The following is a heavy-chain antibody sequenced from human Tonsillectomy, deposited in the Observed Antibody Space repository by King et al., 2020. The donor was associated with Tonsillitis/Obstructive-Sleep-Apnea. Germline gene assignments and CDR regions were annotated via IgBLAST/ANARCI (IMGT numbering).Heavy chain of an antibody. V-gene: IGHV1-2*02. CDR3: ARGGSKRDCTNGVCPLWINT. D-gene: IGHD2-8*01. Sequence: QLVQSGAEVKKPGASVKVSCKASGYTFTGYYMHWVRQAPGQGLEWMGWINPNSGGTNHAQKFQGRVTMTRDTSISTAYMELSRLRSDDTAVYYCARGGSKRDCTNGVCPLWINTWGQGTLVTVSS. CDR2: INPNSGGT. CDR1: GYTFTGYY. J-gene: IGHJ5*02.